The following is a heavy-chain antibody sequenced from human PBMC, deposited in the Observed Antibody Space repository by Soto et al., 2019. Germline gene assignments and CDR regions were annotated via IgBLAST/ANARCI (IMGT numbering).Heavy chain of an antibody. CDR1: GDNVSSNSAA. V-gene: IGHV6-1*01. CDR2: TYYRSKWYS. D-gene: IGHD3-3*01. J-gene: IGHJ5*02. Sequence: QTLSLTCAISGDNVSSNSAAWNWIRQSPSRGLEWLGRTYYRSKWYSDYAVSVKSRIIINPDTSKNQFSLHLKSVTPEDMAVYYCAREGGRLQFLEWSPPAYNWFDPCGQGTLVTVS. CDR3: AREGGRLQFLEWSPPAYNWFDP.